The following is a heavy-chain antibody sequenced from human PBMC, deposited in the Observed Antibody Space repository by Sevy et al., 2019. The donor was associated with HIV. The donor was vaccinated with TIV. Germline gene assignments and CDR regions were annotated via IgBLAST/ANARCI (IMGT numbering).Heavy chain of an antibody. CDR2: MYYSGST. Sequence: SETLSLTCAVSGYSISSRYYWGWVRQPPGKGLEWIASMYYSGSTYYNPSLRSRVTISLDTSENQFSLKLTSVTAADTAVYYCASDITSNWLFFDYWRQGILVTVSS. CDR3: ASDITSNWLFFDY. V-gene: IGHV4-38-2*01. J-gene: IGHJ4*02. CDR1: GYSISSRYY. D-gene: IGHD6-13*01.